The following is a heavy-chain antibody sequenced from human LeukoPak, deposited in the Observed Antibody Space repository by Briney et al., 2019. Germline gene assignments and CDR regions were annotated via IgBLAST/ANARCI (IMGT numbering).Heavy chain of an antibody. D-gene: IGHD2-8*01. Sequence: GESLKISCKGSGYSFTSFWIGWVRQMPGKGLEWMGIIYPGDSDTRYSPSFQGQVTISADKSISTAYLQWSSLKASDTAMYYCARGTGVRYCSNGVCYTSDYWGQGTLVTVSS. J-gene: IGHJ4*02. CDR3: ARGTGVRYCSNGVCYTSDY. V-gene: IGHV5-51*01. CDR1: GYSFTSFW. CDR2: IYPGDSDT.